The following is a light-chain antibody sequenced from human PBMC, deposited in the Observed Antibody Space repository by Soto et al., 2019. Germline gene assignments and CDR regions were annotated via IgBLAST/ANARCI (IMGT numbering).Light chain of an antibody. CDR3: GADHGRGSNFVYV. CDR2: VGTGGIVG. CDR1: SGYSNYK. Sequence: QSVLTQPPSASASLGASVTLTCTLSSGYSNYKVDWYQQRPGKGPRFVMRVGTGGIVGSKGDGIPDRFSVLGSGLNRYLTIKNIQEEDESDYYCGADHGRGSNFVYVFGTGTKVTVL. V-gene: IGLV9-49*01. J-gene: IGLJ1*01.